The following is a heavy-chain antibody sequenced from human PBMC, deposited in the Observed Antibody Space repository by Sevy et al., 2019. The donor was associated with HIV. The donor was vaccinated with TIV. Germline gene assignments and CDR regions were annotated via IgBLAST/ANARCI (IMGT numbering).Heavy chain of an antibody. Sequence: GGSLRLSCAASGFTFSTYDMHWVRQAPGKGLEWVALIWYDGTNKYYADSVKGRFTISRDNSKNTLSLQMNSLRAEDTAVYYCARYRDGYNYDYWCQGTLVTVSS. V-gene: IGHV3-33*01. CDR3: ARYRDGYNYDY. D-gene: IGHD5-12*01. CDR1: GFTFSTYD. CDR2: IWYDGTNK. J-gene: IGHJ4*02.